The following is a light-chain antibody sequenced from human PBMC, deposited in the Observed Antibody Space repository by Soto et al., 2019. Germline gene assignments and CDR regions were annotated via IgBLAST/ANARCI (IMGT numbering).Light chain of an antibody. CDR3: ISGVL. CDR2: EVI. J-gene: IGLJ2*01. V-gene: IGLV2-14*01. Sequence: QSVLTQPASVSGSPGQSITISCTGTSSDVGDENYVSWYQHHPGKAPKLMIYEVINRPSGASKRFSGSKSGNTASLAISGLQDEDEGDSYGISGVLFGGGTKLTVL. CDR1: SSDVGDENY.